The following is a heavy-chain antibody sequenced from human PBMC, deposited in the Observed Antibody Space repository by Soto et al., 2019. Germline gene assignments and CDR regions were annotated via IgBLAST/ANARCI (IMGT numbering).Heavy chain of an antibody. J-gene: IGHJ4*02. CDR2: IYYSGST. D-gene: IGHD4-17*01. CDR3: ARHTVTTFFDY. Sequence: QLQLQESGPGPVKPAETLSPTCTVSGGSISSSSYYWGWIRQPPGKGLEWIGSIYYSGSTYYNPTLKGRVTTSEATGKNHFSLKRSAVTASDTAVCYRARHTVTTFFDYWGQGTLVTVSS. V-gene: IGHV4-39*01. CDR1: GGSISSSSYY.